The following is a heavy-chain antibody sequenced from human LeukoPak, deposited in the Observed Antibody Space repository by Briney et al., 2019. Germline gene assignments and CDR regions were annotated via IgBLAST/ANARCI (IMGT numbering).Heavy chain of an antibody. V-gene: IGHV3-13*01. J-gene: IGHJ4*02. D-gene: IGHD3-10*01. CDR1: GFTFSSYD. CDR3: ARGYYYGSGSPLDY. CDR2: IGTAGDT. Sequence: GGSLRLSCAASGFTFSSYDMHWVRQTTGKGLEWVSAIGTAGDTYYPGSVKGRFTISRENAKNSLYLQMNSLRAGDTAVYYCARGYYYGSGSPLDYWGQGTLVTVSS.